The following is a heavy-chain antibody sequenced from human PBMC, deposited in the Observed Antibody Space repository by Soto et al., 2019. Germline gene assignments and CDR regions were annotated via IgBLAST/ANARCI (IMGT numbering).Heavy chain of an antibody. D-gene: IGHD3-10*01. Sequence: QVQLVQSGAEVKKPGSSVKVSCKASGGTFSSYAISWVRQAPGQGLEWMGGIIPIFGTANYAQKFQGRVTITADESTSTAYVELSSLRSEDTAVYYCARYIIGSGPAGKNYGMDVWGQGTTVTVSS. J-gene: IGHJ6*02. V-gene: IGHV1-69*01. CDR1: GGTFSSYA. CDR2: IIPIFGTA. CDR3: ARYIIGSGPAGKNYGMDV.